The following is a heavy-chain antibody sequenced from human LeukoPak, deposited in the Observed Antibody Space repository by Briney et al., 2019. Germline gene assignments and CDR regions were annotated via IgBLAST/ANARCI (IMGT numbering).Heavy chain of an antibody. CDR1: GYTFTGYF. V-gene: IGHV1-2*02. J-gene: IGHJ4*02. Sequence: ASVKVSCKASGYTFTGYFMHWVRQAPGQGLEWMGWINPNSGGAKYAQKFQGRVTMTRDTSISTAYMELSRLRSDDTAVYYCAREHTASCSGGSCFYFDPWGQGALVTVSS. CDR3: AREHTASCSGGSCFYFDP. CDR2: INPNSGGA. D-gene: IGHD2-15*01.